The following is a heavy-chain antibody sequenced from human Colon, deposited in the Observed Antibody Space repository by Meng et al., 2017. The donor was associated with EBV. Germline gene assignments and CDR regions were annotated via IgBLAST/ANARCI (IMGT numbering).Heavy chain of an antibody. V-gene: IGHV4-30-4*01. CDR2: IYYTGST. Sequence: LQGSGPGLVKPLQTLSLTCTVSGGSIKSVDYYWSWIRQPPGKGLEWIGYIYYTGSTYYHPSLKSRVTISMDTSKNQFSLRLSSVTAADTAVYYCARNYYFDYWGQGTLVTVSS. J-gene: IGHJ4*02. CDR3: ARNYYFDY. CDR1: GGSIKSVDYY.